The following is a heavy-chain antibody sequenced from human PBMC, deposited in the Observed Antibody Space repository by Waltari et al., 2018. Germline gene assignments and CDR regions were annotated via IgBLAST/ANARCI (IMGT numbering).Heavy chain of an antibody. CDR2: IYYSGST. J-gene: IGHJ3*02. V-gene: IGHV4-39*07. Sequence: QLQLQESGPGLVKPSETLSLTCTVSGGSISSSSYYWGWIRQPPGKGLEWIGSIYYSGSTYYNPSLKSRVTISVDTSKNQFSLKLSSVTAADTAVYYCARDLAQTHAFDIWGQGTMVTVSS. CDR3: ARDLAQTHAFDI. CDR1: GGSISSSSYY.